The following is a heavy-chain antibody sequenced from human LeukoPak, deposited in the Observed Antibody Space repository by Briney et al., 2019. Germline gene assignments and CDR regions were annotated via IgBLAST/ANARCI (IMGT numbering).Heavy chain of an antibody. J-gene: IGHJ5*02. CDR1: GFTFSSYW. CDR3: ARGGATYYDFWSGYYSWFDP. D-gene: IGHD3-3*01. V-gene: IGHV3-7*01. Sequence: GGSLRLSCAASGFTFSSYWMTWVRQAPGKGLEWVANIVPDGSEKYYVDSVKGRFTISRDNAKNSLYLQMNSLRAEDTAVYYCARGGATYYDFWSGYYSWFDPWGQGTLVTVSS. CDR2: IVPDGSEK.